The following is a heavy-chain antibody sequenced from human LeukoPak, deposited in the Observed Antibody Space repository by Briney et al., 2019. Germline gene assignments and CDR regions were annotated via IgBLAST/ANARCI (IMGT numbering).Heavy chain of an antibody. CDR3: AKITMFGVVSSPFDY. CDR1: GFTFSSYG. J-gene: IGHJ4*02. Sequence: PGGSLRLSCAASGFTFSSYGMHWVRRAPGKGLEWVAVISYDGSNKYYADSVKGRFTISRDNSKNTLYLQMNSLRAEDTAVYYCAKITMFGVVSSPFDYWGQGTLVTVSS. V-gene: IGHV3-30*18. CDR2: ISYDGSNK. D-gene: IGHD3-3*01.